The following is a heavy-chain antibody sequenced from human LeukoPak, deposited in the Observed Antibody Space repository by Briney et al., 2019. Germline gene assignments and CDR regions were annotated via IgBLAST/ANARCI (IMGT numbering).Heavy chain of an antibody. Sequence: PGGSLRLSCAASGFTFSSYSMNWVRQAPGKGLEWVSSISSSSSYIYYADSVKGRFTISRDNAKNSLYLQMNSLRAEDTALYYCARGLGVGATMDYWGQGTLVTVSS. V-gene: IGHV3-21*04. CDR2: ISSSSSYI. J-gene: IGHJ4*02. CDR1: GFTFSSYS. D-gene: IGHD1-26*01. CDR3: ARGLGVGATMDY.